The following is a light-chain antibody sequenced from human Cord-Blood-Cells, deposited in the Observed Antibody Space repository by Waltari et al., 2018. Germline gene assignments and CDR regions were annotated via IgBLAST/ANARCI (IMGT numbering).Light chain of an antibody. Sequence: QSALTQPASVSGSPGQSITISCTGTSSDVGGYNYVSWYQQHPGKAPKLMIYDVSKRPSGVSTRFSGSKSGNTASLTISGLQAADEADYYCSSYTSSSTHNYVFGTGTKVTVL. CDR3: SSYTSSSTHNYV. J-gene: IGLJ1*01. CDR2: DVS. CDR1: SSDVGGYNY. V-gene: IGLV2-14*01.